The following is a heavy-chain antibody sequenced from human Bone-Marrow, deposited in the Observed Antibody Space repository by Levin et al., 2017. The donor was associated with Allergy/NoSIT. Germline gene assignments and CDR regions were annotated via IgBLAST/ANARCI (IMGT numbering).Heavy chain of an antibody. CDR3: ARISVAGRWVSWDYFDY. Sequence: SGPTLVKPTQTLTLTCTFSGFSLSTSGMCVSWIRQPPGKALEWLALIDWDDDKYYSTSLKTRLTISKDTSKNQVVLTMTNMDPVDTATYYCARISVAGRWVSWDYFDYWGQGTLVTVSS. J-gene: IGHJ4*02. V-gene: IGHV2-70*01. CDR1: GFSLSTSGMC. CDR2: IDWDDDK. D-gene: IGHD6-19*01.